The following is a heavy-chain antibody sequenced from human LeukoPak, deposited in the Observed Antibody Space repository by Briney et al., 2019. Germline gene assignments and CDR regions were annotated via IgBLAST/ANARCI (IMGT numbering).Heavy chain of an antibody. Sequence: GSLRLSCAASGFTFSSYSMNWVRQAPGKGLEWVSSISSSSSYIYYADSVKGRFTISRDNAKNSLYLQMNSLRAEDTAVYYCARQMIWQWLLPRPNDAFDIWGQGTIVTVSS. D-gene: IGHD6-19*01. CDR3: ARQMIWQWLLPRPNDAFDI. CDR2: ISSSSSYI. V-gene: IGHV3-21*01. CDR1: GFTFSSYS. J-gene: IGHJ3*02.